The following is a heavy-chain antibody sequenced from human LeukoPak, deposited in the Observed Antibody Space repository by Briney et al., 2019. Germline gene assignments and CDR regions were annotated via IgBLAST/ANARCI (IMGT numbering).Heavy chain of an antibody. V-gene: IGHV3-23*01. J-gene: IGHJ4*02. Sequence: PGGSLRLSCAASGFTFSSYAMSWVRQAPGKGLEWVSAISGSGGSTYYADSVKGLFTISRDNSMNTLYLQMNSLRAEDTAVYYCAKDSKLMYYYDSSGYGWLDYWGQGTLVTVPS. CDR1: GFTFSSYA. CDR2: ISGSGGST. CDR3: AKDSKLMYYYDSSGYGWLDY. D-gene: IGHD3-22*01.